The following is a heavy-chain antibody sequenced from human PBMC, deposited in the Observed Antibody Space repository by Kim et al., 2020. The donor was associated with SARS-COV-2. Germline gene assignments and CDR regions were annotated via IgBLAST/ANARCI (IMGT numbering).Heavy chain of an antibody. J-gene: IGHJ4*02. V-gene: IGHV3-33*03. Sequence: YADSVRGRFTIARDKSKNTLYLQMNILRAEDTAVYYCAKGDGYSSGWFDYWGQGTLVTVSS. D-gene: IGHD6-19*01. CDR3: AKGDGYSSGWFDY.